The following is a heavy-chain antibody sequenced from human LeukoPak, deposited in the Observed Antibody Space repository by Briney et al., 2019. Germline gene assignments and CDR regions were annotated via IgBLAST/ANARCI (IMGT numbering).Heavy chain of an antibody. D-gene: IGHD3-9*01. CDR1: GYTFTGYY. Sequence: ATVKVSCKASGYTFTGYYMHWVRQAPGQGLEWMGWINPNSGGTNYAQKFQGRVTMTRDTSISTAYMELSRLRSDDTAVYYCARDHYDILLREIAVAFDIWGQGTMVTVSS. CDR3: ARDHYDILLREIAVAFDI. J-gene: IGHJ3*02. CDR2: INPNSGGT. V-gene: IGHV1-2*02.